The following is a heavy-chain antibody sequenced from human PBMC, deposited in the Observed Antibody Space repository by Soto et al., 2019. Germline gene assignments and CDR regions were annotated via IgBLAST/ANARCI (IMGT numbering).Heavy chain of an antibody. CDR1: GFNFNAYS. CDR3: ARASDRGLRPHDY. CDR2: ISRRSNYI. V-gene: IGHV3-21*01. D-gene: IGHD4-17*01. Sequence: EVQLVESGGGLVTPGGSLRLSCAASGFNFNAYSMVWVRLAPGKGLEWVSFISRRSNYIYYADSVKGRFTISRDNAKNSLYLQMNSLRAEDTAVYYCARASDRGLRPHDYWGQGTLVTVSS. J-gene: IGHJ4*02.